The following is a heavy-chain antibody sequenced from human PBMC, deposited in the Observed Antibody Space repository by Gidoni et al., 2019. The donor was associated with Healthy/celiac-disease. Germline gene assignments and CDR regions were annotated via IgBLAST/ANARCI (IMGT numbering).Heavy chain of an antibody. CDR1: GGSFRGYY. CDR3: ARDGGLWFGELPPFDY. D-gene: IGHD3-10*01. CDR2: INHSGST. V-gene: IGHV4-34*01. J-gene: IGHJ4*02. Sequence: QVQLQQWGAGLLKPSETLSLTCAVYGGSFRGYYWSWIRQPPGKGLEWIGEINHSGSTNYNPSLKSRVTISVDTSKNQFSLKLSSVTAADTAVYYCARDGGLWFGELPPFDYWGQGTLVTVSS.